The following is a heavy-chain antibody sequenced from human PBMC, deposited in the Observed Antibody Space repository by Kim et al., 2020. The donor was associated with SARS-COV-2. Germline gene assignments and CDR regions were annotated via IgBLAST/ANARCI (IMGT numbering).Heavy chain of an antibody. D-gene: IGHD6-13*01. CDR3: ASLALESDSSSWYRGYYYYGMDV. Sequence: GGSLRLSCAASGFTVSSNYMSWVRQAPGKGLEWVSVIYSGGSTYYADSVKGRFTISRHNSKNTLYLQMNSLRAEDTAVYYCASLALESDSSSWYRGYYYYGMDVWGQGTTVTVSS. CDR1: GFTVSSNY. CDR2: IYSGGST. J-gene: IGHJ6*02. V-gene: IGHV3-53*04.